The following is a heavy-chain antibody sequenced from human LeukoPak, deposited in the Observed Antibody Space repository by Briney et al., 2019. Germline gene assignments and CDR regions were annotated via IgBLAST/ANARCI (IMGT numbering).Heavy chain of an antibody. CDR1: GFTFSSHA. J-gene: IGHJ4*02. CDR2: ISSSGTAT. CDR3: AKVPRNSWTFFDY. Sequence: GGSLRLSCAASGFTFSSHAMNWVRQAPGKGLEWVSAISSSGTATYYADSMKGRFTISRDNSKNTVYLQMNSLRADDTAVYYCAKVPRNSWTFFDYWGQGTLVTVSS. D-gene: IGHD3/OR15-3a*01. V-gene: IGHV3-23*01.